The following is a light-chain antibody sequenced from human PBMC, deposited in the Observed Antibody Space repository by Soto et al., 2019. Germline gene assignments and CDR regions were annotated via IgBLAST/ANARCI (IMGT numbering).Light chain of an antibody. J-gene: IGKJ4*01. Sequence: EIVLTQSPGTLSLSPGESATLSCRASQSVSSGHLAWYQQKPGQAPRLLIYGASSRATGIPARFSGSGSGTDFTLTISSLEPEDFAVYYCQQRSNWLTFGGGTKVDIK. CDR1: QSVSSGH. CDR3: QQRSNWLT. CDR2: GAS. V-gene: IGKV3D-20*02.